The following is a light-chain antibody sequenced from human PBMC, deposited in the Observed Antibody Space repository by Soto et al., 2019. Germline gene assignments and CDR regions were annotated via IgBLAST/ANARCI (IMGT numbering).Light chain of an antibody. CDR2: KVS. J-gene: IGKJ1*01. Sequence: DVVMTQSPLSLPVTLGQPASISCRSSQSLVYSDGNTYLNWFQQRPGQSPRRLIYKVSNRDSGVPDRVSGSGSGTDFTRKISMVEAADVGVYYCMQGTRWPWTFGQGTTVEIK. CDR1: QSLVYSDGNTY. CDR3: MQGTRWPWT. V-gene: IGKV2-30*01.